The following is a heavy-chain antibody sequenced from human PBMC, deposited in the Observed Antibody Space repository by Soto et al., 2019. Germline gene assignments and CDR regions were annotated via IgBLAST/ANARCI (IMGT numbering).Heavy chain of an antibody. V-gene: IGHV3-23*01. Sequence: EVQLLESGGGLVQPGGSLRLSCAASGFTFSSYAMSWVRQAPGKGLEWVSAISGSGGSTYYADSVKGRFTISRDNSKNTLYLQINSLRAEDTAVYYCAKAVTGVGYGDNYWGQGTLVTVSS. D-gene: IGHD2-8*02. CDR1: GFTFSSYA. CDR3: AKAVTGVGYGDNY. CDR2: ISGSGGST. J-gene: IGHJ4*02.